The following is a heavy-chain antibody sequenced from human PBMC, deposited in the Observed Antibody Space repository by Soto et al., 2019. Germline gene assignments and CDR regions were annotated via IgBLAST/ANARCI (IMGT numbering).Heavy chain of an antibody. CDR1: GGTFSSYT. CDR3: ARGEYSGSYYNWFDP. J-gene: IGHJ5*02. V-gene: IGHV1-69*13. D-gene: IGHD1-26*01. Sequence: ASVKVSCKASGGTFSSYTISWVRQAPGQGLEWMGRIIPIFGIANYAQKFQGRVTITADESTSTAYMELSSLRSEDTAVYYCARGEYSGSYYNWFDPWGQGTLVTGSS. CDR2: IIPIFGIA.